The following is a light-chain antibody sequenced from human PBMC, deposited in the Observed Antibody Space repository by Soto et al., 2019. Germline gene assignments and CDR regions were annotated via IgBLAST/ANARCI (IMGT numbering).Light chain of an antibody. Sequence: EFVLTQSPGTLSLSPGERATLSCRASQSVSGSYLAWYQHKPGQAPRLLIYGPSTRATGIPDRFSGSGSGTDFTPTINRLQPEAFAVYYCQQYGTSPTFGQGTKVEIK. V-gene: IGKV3-20*01. J-gene: IGKJ1*01. CDR3: QQYGTSPT. CDR1: QSVSGSY. CDR2: GPS.